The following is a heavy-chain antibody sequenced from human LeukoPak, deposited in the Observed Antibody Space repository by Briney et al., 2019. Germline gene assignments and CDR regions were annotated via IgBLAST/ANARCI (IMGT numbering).Heavy chain of an antibody. CDR1: GFTFSTYL. CDR2: IWHDGSTK. Sequence: GGSLRLSCAASGFTFSTYLMHWVRQAPGKGLDWVATIWHDGSTKYYADSVKGRFTISRDNSKNTLYLEMNSLRAEDTALYFCAKSNGEWSRQHAFDFWGQGTMVTVSS. CDR3: AKSNGEWSRQHAFDF. D-gene: IGHD3-3*01. V-gene: IGHV3-33*06. J-gene: IGHJ3*01.